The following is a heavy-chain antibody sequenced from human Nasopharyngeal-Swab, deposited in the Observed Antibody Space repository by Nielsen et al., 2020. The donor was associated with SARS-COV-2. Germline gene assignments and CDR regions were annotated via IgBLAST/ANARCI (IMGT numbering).Heavy chain of an antibody. D-gene: IGHD2-21*02. V-gene: IGHV3-74*01. CDR1: GFAFSSYW. Sequence: GESLKISCAASGFAFSSYWMHWVRQAPGKGLVWVSRINSDGSSTSYADSVKGRFTISRDNAKNTLYLQMNSLRAEDTAVYYCARRATAVDYWGQGTLVTVSS. J-gene: IGHJ4*02. CDR2: INSDGSST. CDR3: ARRATAVDY.